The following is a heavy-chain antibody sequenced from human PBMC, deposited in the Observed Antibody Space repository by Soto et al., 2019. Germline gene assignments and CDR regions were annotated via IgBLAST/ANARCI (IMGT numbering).Heavy chain of an antibody. CDR3: ARGDHGPRRFYFDT. Sequence: SETLSLICTVSGGSVNSGGYYWIWIRQPPGKGLEWIGFIFYNGGTSYNPSLGSRVTISADTSKTLFSLNLNFVTAADTAVYYCARGDHGPRRFYFDTWGQGTLVTVSS. CDR1: GGSVNSGGYY. J-gene: IGHJ4*02. D-gene: IGHD2-8*01. CDR2: IFYNGGT. V-gene: IGHV4-61*03.